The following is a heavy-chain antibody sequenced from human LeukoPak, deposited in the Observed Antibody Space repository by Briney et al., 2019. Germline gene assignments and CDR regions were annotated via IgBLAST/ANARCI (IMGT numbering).Heavy chain of an antibody. J-gene: IGHJ4*02. CDR1: GFTFSDYS. V-gene: IGHV3-21*01. CDR2: ISSGSSYI. D-gene: IGHD6-19*01. CDR3: ARVLISSGWYLGLDY. Sequence: GGSLRLSCAASGFTFSDYSMNWVRQAPGKGLEWVSSISSGSSYIYYADSVKGRFTISRDNAKNSLYLQMNSLRAGDTAVYYCARVLISSGWYLGLDYWGQGTLVTVSS.